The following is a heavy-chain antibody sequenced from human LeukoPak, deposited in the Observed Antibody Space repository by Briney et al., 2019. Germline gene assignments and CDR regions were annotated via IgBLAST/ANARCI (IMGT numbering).Heavy chain of an antibody. D-gene: IGHD6-6*01. V-gene: IGHV4-59*01. CDR3: ASNRVGTEQLVDHYYYYYMDV. CDR2: IYYSGST. Sequence: SETLSLTCTVSGGSISSYYWSWIRQPPGKGLEWIGYIYYSGSTNYNPSLKSRVTISVDTSKNQFSLKLSSVTAADTAVYYCASNRVGTEQLVDHYYYYYMDVWGKGTTVTVSS. J-gene: IGHJ6*03. CDR1: GGSISSYY.